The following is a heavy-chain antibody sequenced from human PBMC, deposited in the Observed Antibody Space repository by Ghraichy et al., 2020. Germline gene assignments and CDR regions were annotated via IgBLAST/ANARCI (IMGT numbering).Heavy chain of an antibody. J-gene: IGHJ4*02. CDR1: GFTFSNAW. CDR2: IKSKTDGGTT. D-gene: IGHD3-22*01. CDR3: RTGVLLYDSSGYYPFDY. V-gene: IGHV3-15*01. Sequence: GGSLRLSCAASGFTFSNAWMSWVRQAPGKGLEWVGRIKSKTDGGTTDYAAPVKGRFTISRDDSKNTLYLQMNSLKTEDTAVYYCRTGVLLYDSSGYYPFDYWGQGTLVTVSS.